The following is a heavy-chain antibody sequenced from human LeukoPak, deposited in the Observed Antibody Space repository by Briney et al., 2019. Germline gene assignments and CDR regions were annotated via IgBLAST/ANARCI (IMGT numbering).Heavy chain of an antibody. CDR3: ARPWLRYSHGFRVRGYWFDP. Sequence: ASVKVSCKASGYTFTGYYMHWVRQAPGQGLEWMGWINPNSGGTNYAQKFQGRVTMTRDTSISTAYMELRRLRSDDTAVYYCARPWLRYSHGFRVRGYWFDPWGQGTLVTVSS. CDR1: GYTFTGYY. D-gene: IGHD5-18*01. CDR2: INPNSGGT. V-gene: IGHV1-2*02. J-gene: IGHJ5*02.